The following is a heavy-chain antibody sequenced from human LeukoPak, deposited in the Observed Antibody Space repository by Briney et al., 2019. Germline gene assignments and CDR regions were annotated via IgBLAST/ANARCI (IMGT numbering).Heavy chain of an antibody. CDR2: VYTSGST. CDR1: GASISSGSYY. D-gene: IGHD6-19*01. Sequence: PSQTLSLTCTVSGASISSGSYYWSWIRQPAGKGLEWIGRVYTSGSTNYNPSLKSRVNISLDTPKNQFSLKLISVTAADTAVHFCARLQWLSTPFFDYWGQGTLVTVSS. V-gene: IGHV4-61*02. J-gene: IGHJ4*02. CDR3: ARLQWLSTPFFDY.